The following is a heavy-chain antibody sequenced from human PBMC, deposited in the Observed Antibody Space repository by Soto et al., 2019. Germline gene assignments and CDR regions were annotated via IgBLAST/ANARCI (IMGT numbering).Heavy chain of an antibody. V-gene: IGHV1-69*01. CDR1: GGTFSTYV. J-gene: IGHJ6*02. D-gene: IGHD2-8*02. CDR2: VIPIFGTT. Sequence: QVQLVQSGAEVKKPGSSVKVSCKASGGTFSTYVISWVRQAPGQGLEWMGGVIPIFGTTNYAQKFLGRVTITSDESANTAYMELSSLRSEDTALYFCARWGCTGGGCSNGLDVWGQGTTVTVSS. CDR3: ARWGCTGGGCSNGLDV.